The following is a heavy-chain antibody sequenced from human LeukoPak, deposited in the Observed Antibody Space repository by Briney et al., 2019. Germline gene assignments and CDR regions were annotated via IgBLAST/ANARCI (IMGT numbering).Heavy chain of an antibody. CDR2: IYPGDSDT. V-gene: IGHV5-51*01. Sequence: GESLKISCEGSGYTFTASWIAWVGQLPGKGLEWMGIIYPGDSDTRYSPSFQGQVTISADKSINTSYLQWSSLKASDTATYYCARLISAAGYKWFDPWGQGTLVTVSS. J-gene: IGHJ5*02. D-gene: IGHD6-13*01. CDR3: ARLISAAGYKWFDP. CDR1: GYTFTASW.